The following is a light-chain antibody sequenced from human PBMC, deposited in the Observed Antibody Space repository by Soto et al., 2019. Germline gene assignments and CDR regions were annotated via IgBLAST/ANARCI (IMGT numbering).Light chain of an antibody. J-gene: IGKJ1*01. CDR3: QQYGNSPQT. CDR1: QTVSSSF. CDR2: AAS. V-gene: IGKV3-20*01. Sequence: EIVLTQSPGTLSLSPGERATLSCRASQTVSSSFLAWYQRTPGQAPRLLIYAASSRATGIPDRFSGSGSGTDFTLTISRLEPEDFAVYYCQQYGNSPQTFGQGTKVEIK.